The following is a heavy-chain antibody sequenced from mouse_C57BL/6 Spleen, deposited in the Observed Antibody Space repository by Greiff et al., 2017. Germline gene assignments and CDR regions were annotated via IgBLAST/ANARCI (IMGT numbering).Heavy chain of an antibody. CDR2: IYPGDGDT. CDR1: GYAFSSYW. J-gene: IGHJ2*01. V-gene: IGHV1-80*01. Sequence: QVQLQQSGAELVKPGASVKISCKASGYAFSSYWMNWVKQRPGKGLEWIGQIYPGDGDTNYNGKFKGKATLTADKSASTAYMQLSSLTSEDSAVYLCARSTGFITFDYWGQGTTLTVSS. D-gene: IGHD1-1*01. CDR3: ARSTGFITFDY.